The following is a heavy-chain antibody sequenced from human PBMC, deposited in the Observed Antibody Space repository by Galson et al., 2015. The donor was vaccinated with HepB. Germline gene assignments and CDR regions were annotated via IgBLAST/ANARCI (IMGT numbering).Heavy chain of an antibody. CDR1: GFSFSSYD. V-gene: IGHV3-30*18. J-gene: IGHJ4*02. CDR2: LSYDGRNT. CDR3: AKDSRYISGWYTGRGGLDF. D-gene: IGHD6-19*01. Sequence: SLRLSCAASGFSFSSYDMHWVRQAPGKGLEWVAILSYDGRNTYSADSVKGRFTVSRDNSKNTLYPQLNSLRPEDTAVYYCAKDSRYISGWYTGRGGLDFWGQGTLVTVSS.